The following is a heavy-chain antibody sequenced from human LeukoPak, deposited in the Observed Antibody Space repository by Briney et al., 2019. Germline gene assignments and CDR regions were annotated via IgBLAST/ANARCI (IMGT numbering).Heavy chain of an antibody. CDR3: ARGPYCSSTSCRTYYYYYYGMDV. Sequence: SETLSLTCTVSGGSISSSSYYLGWIRQPPGKGLEWIVSIYYSGSTYYNPSLKSRVTISVDTSKNQFSLKLSSVTAADTAVYYCARGPYCSSTSCRTYYYYYYGMDVWGQGTTVTVSS. D-gene: IGHD2-2*01. CDR1: GGSISSSSYY. J-gene: IGHJ6*02. V-gene: IGHV4-39*01. CDR2: IYYSGST.